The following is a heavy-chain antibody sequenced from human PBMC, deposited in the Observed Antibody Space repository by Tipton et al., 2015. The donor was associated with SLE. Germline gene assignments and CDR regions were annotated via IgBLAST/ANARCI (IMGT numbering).Heavy chain of an antibody. V-gene: IGHV1-2*06. CDR2: MNPNSGGT. D-gene: IGHD6-19*01. Sequence: QLVQSGAEVKKSGASVKVSCKASGYNFNACYIHWVRQAPGHGLEWMGQMNPNSGGTHYAQSFQGRVTMTGDTSVSTAYMELSGLRSDDTAVYFCARVGSGWFHFDYWGQGALVTVSS. CDR1: GYNFNACY. J-gene: IGHJ4*02. CDR3: ARVGSGWFHFDY.